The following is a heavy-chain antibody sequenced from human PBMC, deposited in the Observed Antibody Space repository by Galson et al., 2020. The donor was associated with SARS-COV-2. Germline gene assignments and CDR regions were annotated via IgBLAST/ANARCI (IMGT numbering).Heavy chain of an antibody. CDR2: IYHSGST. J-gene: IGHJ5*02. CDR3: ARVLRVWDRSSTYGWFDP. V-gene: IGHV4-38-2*02. CDR1: GYSISSGYY. D-gene: IGHD4-4*01. Sequence: SQTLSLTCTVSGYSISSGYYWGWIRQPPGKGLEWIGSIYHSGSTYYNPSLKSRVTISVDTSKNQFSLKLSSVTAADTAVYYCARVLRVWDRSSTYGWFDPWGQGTLVPVSS.